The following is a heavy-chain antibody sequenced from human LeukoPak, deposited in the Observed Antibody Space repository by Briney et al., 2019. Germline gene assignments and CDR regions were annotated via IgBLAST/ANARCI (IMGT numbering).Heavy chain of an antibody. V-gene: IGHV4-61*02. Sequence: SETLSLTCTVSGGSISSGSYYWSWIRQPAGKGLEWIGRIYTSGSTNYNPSLKSRVTISVDTSKNQFSLKLSSVTAADTAVYYCARHVQVCRFDPWGQGTLVTVSS. D-gene: IGHD3-10*02. CDR1: GGSISSGSYY. CDR2: IYTSGST. CDR3: ARHVQVCRFDP. J-gene: IGHJ5*02.